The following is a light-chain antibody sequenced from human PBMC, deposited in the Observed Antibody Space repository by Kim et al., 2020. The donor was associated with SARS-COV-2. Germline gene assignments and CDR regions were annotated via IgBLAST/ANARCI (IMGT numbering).Light chain of an antibody. Sequence: ETVLTQSPATLSLSPGERATLSCRASQSVSSYLAWYQQKPGQAPRLLIYDASKRATGIPARFSGSGSGTDFTLTISSLEPEDFAVYYCQQRFNGPWTFGQGTKVDIK. CDR2: DAS. CDR1: QSVSSY. V-gene: IGKV3-11*01. CDR3: QQRFNGPWT. J-gene: IGKJ1*01.